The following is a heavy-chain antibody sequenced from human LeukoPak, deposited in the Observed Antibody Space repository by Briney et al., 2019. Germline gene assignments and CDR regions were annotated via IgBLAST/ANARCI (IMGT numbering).Heavy chain of an antibody. CDR3: ARALTTVTQYYFDY. CDR2: IYHSGST. CDR1: GGSISRSNW. V-gene: IGHV4-4*02. Sequence: PSETLSLTCAVSGGSISRSNWWSWVRQPPGKGLEWIGEIYHSGSTNYNPSLKSRVNISVDKSKNQFSLKLSSVTAADTAVYFCARALTTVTQYYFDYWGQGTLVTVSS. D-gene: IGHD4-17*01. J-gene: IGHJ4*02.